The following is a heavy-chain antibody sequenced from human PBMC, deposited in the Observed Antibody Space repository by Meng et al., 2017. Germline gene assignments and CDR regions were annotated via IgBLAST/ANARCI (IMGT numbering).Heavy chain of an antibody. CDR2: IYHSGST. D-gene: IGHD4-17*01. Sequence: HVDLQVSGPGLWKPSGTLSLTCAASGGSISSSNWWSWVRQPLGKGLEWIGEIYHSGSTNYNPSLKSRVTISVDKSKNQFSLKLSSVTAADTAVYYCARGTDYGDYYFDYWGQGTLVTVSS. CDR1: GGSISSSNW. CDR3: ARGTDYGDYYFDY. J-gene: IGHJ4*02. V-gene: IGHV4-4*02.